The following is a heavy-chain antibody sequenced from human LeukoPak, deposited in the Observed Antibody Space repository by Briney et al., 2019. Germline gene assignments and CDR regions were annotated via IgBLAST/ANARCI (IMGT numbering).Heavy chain of an antibody. CDR1: GGSIGTSY. Sequence: SETLSLTCTVSGGSIGTSYWSWIRQSPGKGLEWLGSMSYTWNTYNNPSLKSRVTISVDTSKNQFSLRLSSVTAADTAVYFCTRGPQGSSTWYPIWGQGTMVTVSS. J-gene: IGHJ3*02. V-gene: IGHV4-59*04. CDR3: TRGPQGSSTWYPI. CDR2: MSYTWNT. D-gene: IGHD6-13*01.